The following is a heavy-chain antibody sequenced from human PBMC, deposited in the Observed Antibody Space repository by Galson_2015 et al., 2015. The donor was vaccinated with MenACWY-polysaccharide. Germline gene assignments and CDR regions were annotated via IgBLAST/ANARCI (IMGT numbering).Heavy chain of an antibody. CDR2: LNPESTTT. V-gene: IGHV3-74*03. D-gene: IGHD5-24*01. Sequence: SLRLSCAASGFSFSTYWMHWLRQAPGKGLAWVSRLNPESTTTTYADSVRGRFTISRDNAKNTLYLQMDSLRVEDTAVYYCTRGWRETFDPWGQRTLVTVSS. CDR3: TRGWRETFDP. J-gene: IGHJ5*02. CDR1: GFSFSTYW.